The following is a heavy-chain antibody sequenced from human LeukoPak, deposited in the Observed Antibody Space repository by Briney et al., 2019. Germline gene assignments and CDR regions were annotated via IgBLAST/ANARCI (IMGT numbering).Heavy chain of an antibody. CDR2: VSYSGST. V-gene: IGHV4-39*01. Sequence: PSETLSLTCVVSGGSITTSNYYWGWVRQPPWKVLEWIGTVSYSGSTSYNPSLQSRLTIPVDTSKNQFSLKLSSVTAADTAVYYCARHDWYFIDRSSHITLSFFDCWDQGTLVTFSS. J-gene: IGHJ4*02. CDR1: GGSITTSNYY. CDR3: ARHDWYFIDRSSHITLSFFDC. D-gene: IGHD2-21*02.